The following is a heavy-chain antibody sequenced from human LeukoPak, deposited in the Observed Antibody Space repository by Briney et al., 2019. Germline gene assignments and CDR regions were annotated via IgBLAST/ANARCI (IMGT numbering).Heavy chain of an antibody. Sequence: NPSETLSLTCTVSGGSISSSSYYWGWIRQPPGKGLEWIGSIYYSGSTYYNPSLKSRVTISVDTSKNQFSLKLSSVTAADTAVYYCARESYSSSSWGQGTLVTVSS. CDR1: GGSISSSSYY. CDR2: IYYSGST. J-gene: IGHJ5*02. V-gene: IGHV4-39*07. CDR3: ARESYSSSS. D-gene: IGHD6-6*01.